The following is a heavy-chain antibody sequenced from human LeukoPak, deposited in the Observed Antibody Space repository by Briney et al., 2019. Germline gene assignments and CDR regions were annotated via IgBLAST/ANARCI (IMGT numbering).Heavy chain of an antibody. V-gene: IGHV4-31*03. CDR1: GGSISSGGYY. CDR2: IYYSGST. CDR3: ARVRGFLEWFPDY. Sequence: NPSQTLSLTCTVSGGSISSGGYYWSWIRQHPGKGLEWIGYIYYSGSTYYNPSLKSRVTLSVDTSKNQFSLKLSSVTAADTAVYYCARVRGFLEWFPDYWGQGTLVTVSS. J-gene: IGHJ4*02. D-gene: IGHD3-3*01.